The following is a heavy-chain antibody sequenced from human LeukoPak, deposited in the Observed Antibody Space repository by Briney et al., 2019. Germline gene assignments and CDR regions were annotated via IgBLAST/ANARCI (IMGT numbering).Heavy chain of an antibody. D-gene: IGHD2-2*01. CDR2: IYYSGST. J-gene: IGHJ5*02. Sequence: SETLSLTCAVSGGSISSGGYSWSWIRQPPGKGLEWIGYIYYSGSTYYNPSLKSRVTISVDTSKNQFSLKLSSVTAADTAVYYCARASLLLGWFDPWGQGTLVTVSS. CDR3: ARASLLLGWFDP. V-gene: IGHV4-30-4*07. CDR1: GGSISSGGYS.